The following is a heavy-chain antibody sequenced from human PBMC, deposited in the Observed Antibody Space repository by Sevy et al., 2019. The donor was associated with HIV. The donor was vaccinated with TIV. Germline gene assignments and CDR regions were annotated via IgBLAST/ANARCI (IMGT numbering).Heavy chain of an antibody. CDR3: AKGSLERLSALDY. Sequence: GGSLRLSCAASEFTFISYAMSWVRQAPGKGLEWVSAITGSGGTTYYADTMRGRFTISRDNSNNTLYLQMTSMGAEDTAVYYCAKGSLERLSALDYWGQGTLVTVSS. V-gene: IGHV3-23*01. CDR2: ITGSGGTT. CDR1: EFTFISYA. J-gene: IGHJ4*02. D-gene: IGHD3-3*01.